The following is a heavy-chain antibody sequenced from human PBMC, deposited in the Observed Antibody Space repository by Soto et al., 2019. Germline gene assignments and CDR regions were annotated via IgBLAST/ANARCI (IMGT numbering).Heavy chain of an antibody. CDR1: GYSFTSYG. V-gene: IGHV1-18*01. CDR3: ARDQNRFYGMDV. Sequence: QVQLVQSGAEVKKAGASLKVSCKASGYSFTSYGITWVRQAPGQGLEWVGWFFPYNGNTNYTKKLQDRVTMTTDTSTNTAYMELRSLRSDDTAVYYCARDQNRFYGMDVWGQGTTVTVSS. J-gene: IGHJ6*02. CDR2: FFPYNGNT.